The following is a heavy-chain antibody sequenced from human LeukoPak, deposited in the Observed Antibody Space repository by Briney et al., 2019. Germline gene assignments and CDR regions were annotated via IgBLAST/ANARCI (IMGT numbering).Heavy chain of an antibody. J-gene: IGHJ5*02. Sequence: ASVKVSCKASGYTFTSYDINWVRQATGQGLEWMGWINTNTGNPTYAQGFTGRFVFSLDTSVSTAYLQISSLKAEDTAVYYCARGSEPMVRGVIITNWFDPWGQGTLVTVSS. CDR1: GYTFTSYD. V-gene: IGHV7-4-1*02. CDR3: ARGSEPMVRGVIITNWFDP. D-gene: IGHD3-10*01. CDR2: INTNTGNP.